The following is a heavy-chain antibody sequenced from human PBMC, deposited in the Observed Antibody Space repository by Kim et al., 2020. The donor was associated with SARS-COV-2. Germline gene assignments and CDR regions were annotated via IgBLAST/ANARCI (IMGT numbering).Heavy chain of an antibody. CDR2: INAGNGNT. D-gene: IGHD3-9*01. Sequence: ASVKVSCKASGYTFTSYAMHWVRQAPGQRLEWMGWINAGNGNTKYSQKFQGRVTITRDTSASTAYMELSSLRSEDTAVYYCARGGFLTGYGDVWGQGTTVTVSS. CDR1: GYTFTSYA. CDR3: ARGGFLTGYGDV. V-gene: IGHV1-3*01. J-gene: IGHJ6*02.